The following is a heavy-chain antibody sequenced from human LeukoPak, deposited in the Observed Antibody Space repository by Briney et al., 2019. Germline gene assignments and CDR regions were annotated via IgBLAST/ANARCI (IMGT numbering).Heavy chain of an antibody. CDR1: GGTFSSYA. V-gene: IGHV1-69*01. D-gene: IGHD2-2*01. Sequence: GSSVKVSCKASGGTFSSYAISRVRQAPGQGLEWMGGIIPIFGTANYAQKFQGRVTITADESTSTAYMELSSLRSEDTAVYYCARGPRYCSSTSGPPYYWGQGNLVTVSS. CDR2: IIPIFGTA. J-gene: IGHJ4*02. CDR3: ARGPRYCSSTSGPPYY.